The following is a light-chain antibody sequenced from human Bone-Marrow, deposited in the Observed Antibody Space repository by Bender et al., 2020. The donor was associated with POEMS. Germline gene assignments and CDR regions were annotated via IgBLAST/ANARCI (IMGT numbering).Light chain of an antibody. CDR3: QVWDSGTYV. CDR1: ALSMQD. J-gene: IGLJ1*01. CDR2: SDS. V-gene: IGLV3-9*01. Sequence: SYELTQPPSVSVSPGQTARITCSGDALSMQDAYWYQQKPGQAPVLVIYSDSNRPSGIPERLSGSNSGNTATLTISRAQAGDEGDYYCQVWDSGTYVFGTGTTVTVL.